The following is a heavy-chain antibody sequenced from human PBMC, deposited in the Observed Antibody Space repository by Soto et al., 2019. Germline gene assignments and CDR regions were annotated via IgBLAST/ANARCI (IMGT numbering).Heavy chain of an antibody. CDR3: ARDSFPPYSSSSKGFDY. V-gene: IGHV4-38-2*02. CDR2: IYHTGTT. J-gene: IGHJ4*02. Sequence: PSETLSLTCAVSGDSIIGIYHWAWIRQSPGRGLEWIASIYHTGTTYYTPSLKSRVTIAVDTSKNQFSLKLSSVTAADTAVYYCARDSFPPYSSSSKGFDYWGQGSLVTVSS. CDR1: GDSIIGIYH. D-gene: IGHD6-6*01.